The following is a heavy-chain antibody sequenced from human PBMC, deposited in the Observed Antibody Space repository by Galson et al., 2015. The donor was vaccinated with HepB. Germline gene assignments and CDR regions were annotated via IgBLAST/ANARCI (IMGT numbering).Heavy chain of an antibody. D-gene: IGHD2-2*03. Sequence: QSGAEVKKPGESLRISCKGSGYTFTAFWITWVRQIPGKGLEWMGRIDPSDSYTDYSPSFQGHVTISADKSITTAYLQWSSLKASDTAIYYCAIRHSYFRSWILGNVSDYWGQ. CDR1: GYTFTAFW. V-gene: IGHV5-10-1*01. CDR2: IDPSDSYT. CDR3: AIRHSYFRSWILGNVSDY. J-gene: IGHJ4*02.